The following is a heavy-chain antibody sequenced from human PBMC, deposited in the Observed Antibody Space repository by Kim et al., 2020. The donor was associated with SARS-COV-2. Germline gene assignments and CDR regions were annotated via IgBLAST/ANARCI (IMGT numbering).Heavy chain of an antibody. CDR3: AREWELDYFDY. CDR1: GFTFSSYS. Sequence: GGSLRLSCAASGFTFSSYSMNWVRQAPGKGLEWVPSISSSSSYIYYADSVKGRFTISRDNAKNSLYLQMNSLRAEDTAVYYCAREWELDYFDYWGQGTLVTVSS. CDR2: ISSSSSYI. J-gene: IGHJ4*02. D-gene: IGHD1-26*01. V-gene: IGHV3-21*01.